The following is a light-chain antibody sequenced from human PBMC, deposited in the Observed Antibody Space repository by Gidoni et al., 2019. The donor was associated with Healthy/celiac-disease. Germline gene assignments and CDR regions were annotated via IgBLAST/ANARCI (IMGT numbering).Light chain of an antibody. V-gene: IGKV1-5*03. J-gene: IGKJ1*01. Sequence: DIKMTQSPSTLSASVGDRVTITCRASQSISSWLAWYQQKPGKAPKLLIYKASSLESGVPSRFSGSGSGTEFTLTISSLQPDDFATYYCQHSWAFGQGTKVEIK. CDR1: QSISSW. CDR2: KAS. CDR3: QHSWA.